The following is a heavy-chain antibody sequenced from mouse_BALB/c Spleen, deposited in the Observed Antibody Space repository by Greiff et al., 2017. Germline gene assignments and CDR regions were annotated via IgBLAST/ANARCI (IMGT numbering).Heavy chain of an antibody. CDR3: ARDRDDGYSSFAY. D-gene: IGHD2-3*01. J-gene: IGHJ3*01. CDR2: IWAGGST. CDR1: GFSLTSYG. V-gene: IGHV2-9*02. Sequence: VHLVESGPGLVAPSQSLSITCTVSGFSLTSYGVHWVRQPPGKGLEWLGVIWAGGSTNYNSALMSRLSISKDNSKSQVFLKMNSLQTDDTAMYYCARDRDDGYSSFAYWGQGTLVTVSA.